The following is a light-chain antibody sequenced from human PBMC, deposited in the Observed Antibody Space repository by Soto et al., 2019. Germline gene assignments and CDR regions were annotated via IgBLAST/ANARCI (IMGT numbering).Light chain of an antibody. CDR3: QSYDTSLNAKV. CDR1: SSNIGAGYD. Sequence: QSVLTQPPSVSGAPGQRVTISCSGSSSNIGAGYDVQWYQQHPGKAPKLLISGNSNRPSGVPDRFSGSESGTSASLAITGLQAEDEAHYHCQSYDTSLNAKVFGGGTKLTVL. J-gene: IGLJ3*02. V-gene: IGLV1-40*01. CDR2: GNS.